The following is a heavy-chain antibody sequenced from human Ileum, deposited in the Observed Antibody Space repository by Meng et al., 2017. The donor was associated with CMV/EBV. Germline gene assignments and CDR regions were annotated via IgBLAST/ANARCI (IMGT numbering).Heavy chain of an antibody. D-gene: IGHD3-3*01. V-gene: IGHV2-5*01. CDR1: GFSLSAGQVA. Sequence: SGPTLVKPTQTLTLTCTFSGFSLSAGQVAVTWIRQPPGKALEWLALIYWNDNKLYSPSLKGRLTITKDTSKNQVVLRLTNVDPVDTATYYCAHTPYPYYEAAWGQGTTVTVSS. CDR2: IYWNDNK. CDR3: AHTPYPYYEAA. J-gene: IGHJ6*02.